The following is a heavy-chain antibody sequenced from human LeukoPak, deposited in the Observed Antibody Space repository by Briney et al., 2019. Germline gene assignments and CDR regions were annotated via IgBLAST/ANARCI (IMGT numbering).Heavy chain of an antibody. CDR2: INGYGSST. CDR1: GFTFSSYW. Sequence: GGSLRLSCAASGFTFSSYWMHWVRQAPGKGLVWVSRINGYGSSTTYADSVKGRFTISRDNAKNTLYLQINSLRAEDTALYYCARGADFSDSWGQGTLVTISS. V-gene: IGHV3-74*01. J-gene: IGHJ4*02. D-gene: IGHD2/OR15-2a*01. CDR3: ARGADFSDS.